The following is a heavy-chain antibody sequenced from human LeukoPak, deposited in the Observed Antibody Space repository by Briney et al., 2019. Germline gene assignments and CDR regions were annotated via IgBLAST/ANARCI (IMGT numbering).Heavy chain of an antibody. J-gene: IGHJ4*02. CDR3: ARIHPRDPFDY. CDR1: GYTFTSNY. V-gene: IGHV1-46*01. Sequence: ASVKVSCKASGYTFTSNYIHWVRQAPGQGLEWMGMIYPRDGNTNYAQKLQGRVTMTTDTSTSTAYMELRSLRSDDTAVYYCARIHPRDPFDYWGQGTLVTVSS. D-gene: IGHD5-24*01. CDR2: IYPRDGNT.